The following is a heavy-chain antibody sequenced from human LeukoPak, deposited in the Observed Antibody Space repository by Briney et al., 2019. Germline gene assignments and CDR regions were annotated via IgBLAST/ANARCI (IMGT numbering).Heavy chain of an antibody. CDR2: INHSGST. J-gene: IGHJ4*02. CDR1: GGSISSHY. CDR3: ASTTALAAADY. D-gene: IGHD6-13*01. V-gene: IGHV4-34*01. Sequence: SETLSLTCTVSGGSISSHYWSWIRQPPGKGLEWIGEINHSGSTNYNPSLKSRVTISVDTSKNQFSLKLSSVTAADTAVYYCASTTALAAADYWGQGTLVTVSS.